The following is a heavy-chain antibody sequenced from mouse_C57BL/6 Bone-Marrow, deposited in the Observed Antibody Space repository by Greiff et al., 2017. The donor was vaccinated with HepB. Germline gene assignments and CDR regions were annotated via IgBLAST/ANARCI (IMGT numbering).Heavy chain of an antibody. J-gene: IGHJ4*01. V-gene: IGHV14-4*01. CDR2: IDPENGDT. CDR3: TTDAYYSNYRFFMDY. D-gene: IGHD2-5*01. Sequence: VHVKQSGAELVRPGASVKLSCTASGFNIKDDYMHWVKQRPEQGLEWIGWIDPENGDTEYASKFQGKATITADTSSNTAYLQLSSLTSEDTAVYYCTTDAYYSNYRFFMDYWGQGTSVTVSS. CDR1: GFNIKDDY.